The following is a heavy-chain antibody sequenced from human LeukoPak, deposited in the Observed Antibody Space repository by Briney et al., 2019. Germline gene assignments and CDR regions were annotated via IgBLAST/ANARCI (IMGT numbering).Heavy chain of an antibody. CDR1: GYTFTSYG. D-gene: IGHD4-17*01. CDR2: ISAYNGNT. Sequence: ASVKVSCKASGYTFTSYGISWVRQAPGQGLEWMGWISAYNGNTNYAQKLQGRVTMTTDTSTSTAYMELRSLRSDDTAVYYCARNYGDYVHYYYYMDVWGKGTTVTVSS. CDR3: ARNYGDYVHYYYYMDV. J-gene: IGHJ6*03. V-gene: IGHV1-18*01.